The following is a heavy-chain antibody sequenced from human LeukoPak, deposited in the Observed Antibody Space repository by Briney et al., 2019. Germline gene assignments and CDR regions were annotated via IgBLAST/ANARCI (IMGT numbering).Heavy chain of an antibody. Sequence: PGGSLRLSCAASGFTFSTYAMDWDRQAPGKGLEWVAFISYDGSNEYYADSVKGRFTISRDNSDNTLYLQMNSLRAEDTAVYYCARDPYSSSWRFYFDYWGQGTLVTVSS. CDR2: ISYDGSNE. J-gene: IGHJ4*02. D-gene: IGHD6-13*01. CDR3: ARDPYSSSWRFYFDY. CDR1: GFTFSTYA. V-gene: IGHV3-30-3*01.